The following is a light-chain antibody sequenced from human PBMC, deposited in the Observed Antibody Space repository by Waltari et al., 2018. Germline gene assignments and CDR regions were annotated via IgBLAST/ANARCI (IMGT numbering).Light chain of an antibody. CDR3: SSYTTSNTRWV. CDR2: HVN. V-gene: IGLV2-14*03. CDR1: SSDVGDYNF. J-gene: IGLJ3*02. Sequence: QSALTQPASVSGSPGQSITISCTGTSSDVGDYNFVSWYQQHPGKAPQLIISHVNSRPQWVSNRFSGSKSGNTASLTISELQAEDGADYYCSSYTTSNTRWVFGGGTKLTVL.